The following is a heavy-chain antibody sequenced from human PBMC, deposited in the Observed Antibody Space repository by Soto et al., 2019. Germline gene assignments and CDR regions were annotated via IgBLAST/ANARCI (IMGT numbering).Heavy chain of an antibody. CDR1: GFTFNTYN. D-gene: IGHD6-13*01. CDR2: ISRTSSYI. V-gene: IGHV3-21*04. Sequence: GGSLRLSCAASGFTFNTYNMHWVRQAPGKGLDWVSSISRTSSYIFYADSVKGRFTISRDNANNTLYLQMNSLRAEDTAVYYCEKETATRRSSLLYGMDVGGQGTLVTVSS. J-gene: IGHJ6*02. CDR3: EKETATRRSSLLYGMDV.